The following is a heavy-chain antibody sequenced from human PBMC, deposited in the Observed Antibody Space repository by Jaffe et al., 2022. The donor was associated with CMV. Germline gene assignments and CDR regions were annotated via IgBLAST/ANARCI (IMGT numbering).Heavy chain of an antibody. Sequence: EVQLVESGGGLVKPGGSLRLSCAASGFTFSNAWMSWVRQAPGKGLEWVGRIKSKTDGGTTDYAAPVKGRFTISRDDSKNTLYLQMNSLKTEDTAVYYCTTEARDYYDSSGYSVGWGQGTLVTVSS. D-gene: IGHD3-22*01. V-gene: IGHV3-15*01. J-gene: IGHJ4*02. CDR2: IKSKTDGGTT. CDR1: GFTFSNAW. CDR3: TTEARDYYDSSGYSVG.